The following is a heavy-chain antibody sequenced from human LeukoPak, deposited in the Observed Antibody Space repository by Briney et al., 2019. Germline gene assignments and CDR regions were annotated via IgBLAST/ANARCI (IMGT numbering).Heavy chain of an antibody. CDR2: IIPIFGTA. J-gene: IGHJ4*02. CDR1: GGTFSSYA. CDR3: ARAEDTAMATIPGYFDY. V-gene: IGHV1-69*13. D-gene: IGHD5-18*01. Sequence: ASVKVSCKASGGTFSSYAISWVRQAPGQGLEWMGGIIPIFGTANYAQKFQGRVTITEDESTSTAYMELSSLRSEDTAVYYCARAEDTAMATIPGYFDYWGQGTLVTVSS.